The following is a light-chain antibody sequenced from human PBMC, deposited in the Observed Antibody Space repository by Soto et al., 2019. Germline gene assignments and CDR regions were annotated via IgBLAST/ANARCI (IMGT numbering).Light chain of an antibody. CDR1: QSVSSY. CDR3: QQRSNWPPFT. Sequence: EIVLTQSPATLSLSPGERATLSFRASQSVSSYVAWYQQKPGQAPRLLIYDASNRATGIPARFSGSGSGTDFTLTISSMGREAFALYYCQQRSNWPPFTFGRVTKVNIK. CDR2: DAS. J-gene: IGKJ3*01. V-gene: IGKV3-11*01.